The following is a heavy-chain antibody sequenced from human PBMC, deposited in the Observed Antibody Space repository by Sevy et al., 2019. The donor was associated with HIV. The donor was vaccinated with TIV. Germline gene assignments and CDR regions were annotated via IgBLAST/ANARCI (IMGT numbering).Heavy chain of an antibody. D-gene: IGHD5-12*01. CDR1: EFTFDDYA. CDR2: ITRNSYEAYGGTT. CDR3: TRGLATADTPEYYFDY. J-gene: IGHJ4*02. Sequence: GGSLRLSCTTSEFTFDDYAMNWFRQPPGKGLEWVAFITRNSYEAYGGTTDYAASVKGRFIISRDDSKSIAYLQMNSLKTEDTAVYYCTRGLATADTPEYYFDYWGQGILVTVSP. V-gene: IGHV3-49*03.